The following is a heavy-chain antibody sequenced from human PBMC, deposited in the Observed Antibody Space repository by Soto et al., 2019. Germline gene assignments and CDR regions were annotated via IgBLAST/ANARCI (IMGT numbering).Heavy chain of an antibody. Sequence: QVQLVQSGAEVKKPGASVKVSCKASGYTFTSYYMHWVRQAPGQGLEWMGIINPSGGSTSYAQELQGRVTMTRDTSTSTVYMELISLRSEDTAVYYCARGLGETPLPPDIWGQGTMVTVSS. CDR3: ARGLGETPLPPDI. V-gene: IGHV1-46*01. J-gene: IGHJ3*02. D-gene: IGHD3-16*01. CDR1: GYTFTSYY. CDR2: INPSGGST.